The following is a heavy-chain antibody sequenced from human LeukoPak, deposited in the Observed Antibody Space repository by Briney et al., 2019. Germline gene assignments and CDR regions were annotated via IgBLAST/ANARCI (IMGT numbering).Heavy chain of an antibody. CDR2: ISGSGDST. J-gene: IGHJ4*02. Sequence: GGSVRLSCAASGFTFISYAMTWVRQAPGKGLQWVSAISGSGDSTHYADSVKGRFTISRDNSKNTLYLQMNSLRAEDTAVYYCAREVDTAIGWDYWGQGTLVTVSS. V-gene: IGHV3-23*01. CDR3: AREVDTAIGWDY. D-gene: IGHD5-18*01. CDR1: GFTFISYA.